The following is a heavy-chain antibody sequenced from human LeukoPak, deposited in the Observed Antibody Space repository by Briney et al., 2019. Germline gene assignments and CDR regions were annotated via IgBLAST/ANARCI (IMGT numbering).Heavy chain of an antibody. J-gene: IGHJ4*02. CDR3: AKGAVPRIVVVPAANDY. D-gene: IGHD2-2*01. Sequence: GGSLRLSCAASGFTFSSYAMSWVRQAPGKGLEWVSAISGSGGSTYYADSVKGRFTISRDNSKNMLYLQMNSLRAEDTAVYYCAKGAVPRIVVVPAANDYWGQGTLVTVSS. CDR1: GFTFSSYA. CDR2: ISGSGGST. V-gene: IGHV3-23*01.